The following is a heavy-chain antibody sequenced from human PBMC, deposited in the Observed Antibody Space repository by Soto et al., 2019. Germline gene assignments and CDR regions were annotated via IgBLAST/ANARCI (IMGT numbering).Heavy chain of an antibody. D-gene: IGHD3-22*01. CDR3: AIRYYYDATGPYALDV. V-gene: IGHV3-23*01. J-gene: IGHJ6*01. Sequence: QSVGSLRLCCAVSGFAFNSYGMSWVRHAPGKGLEWVSAISASGGSRYYADSVKGRFTISRDNSKNTLFLQMNSLSAEDTAAYYCAIRYYYDATGPYALDVWGQGTTFTVSS. CDR1: GFAFNSYG. CDR2: ISASGGSR.